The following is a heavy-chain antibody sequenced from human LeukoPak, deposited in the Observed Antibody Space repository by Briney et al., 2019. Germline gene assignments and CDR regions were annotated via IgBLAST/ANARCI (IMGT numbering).Heavy chain of an antibody. CDR1: GDSIASYY. D-gene: IGHD1/OR15-1a*01. Sequence: SETLSLTCTVSGDSIASYYWTWIRQPPGKGLEWIGYIYYSGSTNYNPSLKSRVTISVDTSKNQFSLRLSSVTAADTAVYYCARKQGDYWGQGTLVTVSS. CDR2: IYYSGST. J-gene: IGHJ4*02. CDR3: ARKQGDY. V-gene: IGHV4-59*01.